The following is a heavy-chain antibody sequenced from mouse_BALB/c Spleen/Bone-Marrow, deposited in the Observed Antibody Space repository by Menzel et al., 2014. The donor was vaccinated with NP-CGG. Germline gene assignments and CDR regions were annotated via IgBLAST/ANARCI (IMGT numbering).Heavy chain of an antibody. CDR3: ARNYYYGSSWSAMDY. CDR2: IYPGDGDT. D-gene: IGHD1-1*01. CDR1: GYTFTSYW. Sequence: QVHVKQSGAELARPGASVKLSCKASGYTFTSYWMQWVKQRPGQGLEWIGTIYPGDGDTRYTQKFKGKATLTADKSSTIAYMQLSSLASEDSAVYYCARNYYYGSSWSAMDYWGQGTSVTVSS. V-gene: IGHV1-87*01. J-gene: IGHJ4*01.